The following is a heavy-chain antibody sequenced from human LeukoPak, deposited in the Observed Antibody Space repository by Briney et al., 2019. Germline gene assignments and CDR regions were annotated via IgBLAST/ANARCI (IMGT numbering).Heavy chain of an antibody. CDR2: INPNSGGT. Sequence: ASVKVSCKASGYTFTGYYMHWVRQAPGQGLEWMGWINPNSGGTNYAQEFQGRVTMTRDTSISTAYMELSRLRSDDTAVYYCARDSNFWSGYPTYYYYYCGMDVWGQGTTATVSS. CDR1: GYTFTGYY. V-gene: IGHV1-2*02. D-gene: IGHD3-3*01. J-gene: IGHJ6*02. CDR3: ARDSNFWSGYPTYYYYYCGMDV.